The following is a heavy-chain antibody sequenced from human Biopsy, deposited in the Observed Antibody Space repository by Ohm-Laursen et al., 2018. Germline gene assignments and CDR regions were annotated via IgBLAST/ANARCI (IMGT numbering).Heavy chain of an antibody. V-gene: IGHV3-30*18. CDR1: GFTFSNFG. J-gene: IGHJ4*02. CDR3: AKDWLQSWYFDH. CDR2: ISGDGNDQ. D-gene: IGHD5-24*01. Sequence: SLRLSCSASGFTFSNFGIHWIRQAPGKGLEWVALISGDGNDQFYAESAKGRFTVSRDNTKNTVDLQMNNLKTEDTAVYYCAKDWLQSWYFDHWGQGTLVTVSS.